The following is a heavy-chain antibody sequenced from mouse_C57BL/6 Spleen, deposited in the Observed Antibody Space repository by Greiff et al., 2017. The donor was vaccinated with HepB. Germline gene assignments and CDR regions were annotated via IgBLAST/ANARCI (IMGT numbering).Heavy chain of an antibody. Sequence: VQLQESGAELVKPGASVKISCKASGYAFSSYWMNWVKQRPGKGLEWIGQIYPGDGDTNYNGKFKGKATLTADKSSSTAYMQLSSLTSEDSAVYFCAGGAQATSFAYWGQGTLVTVSA. CDR2: IYPGDGDT. CDR1: GYAFSSYW. J-gene: IGHJ3*01. V-gene: IGHV1-80*01. D-gene: IGHD3-2*02. CDR3: AGGAQATSFAY.